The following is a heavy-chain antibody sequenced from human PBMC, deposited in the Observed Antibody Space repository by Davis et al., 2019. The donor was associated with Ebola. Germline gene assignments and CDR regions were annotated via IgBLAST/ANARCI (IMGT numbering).Heavy chain of an antibody. V-gene: IGHV3-30-3*01. D-gene: IGHD3-22*01. CDR2: ISYDGSNK. CDR3: AREFGTMIGPNAFDI. CDR1: GFTFSSYA. J-gene: IGHJ3*02. Sequence: GESLKISCAASGFTFSSYAMHWVRQAPGKGLEWVAVISYDGSNKYYADSVKDRFTISRDNSKNTLYLQMNSLRAEDTAVYYCAREFGTMIGPNAFDIWGQGTMVTVSS.